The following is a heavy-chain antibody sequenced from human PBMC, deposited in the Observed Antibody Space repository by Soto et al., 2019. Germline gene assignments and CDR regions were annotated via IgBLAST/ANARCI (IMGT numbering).Heavy chain of an antibody. CDR3: AREGGSGWYYYDY. Sequence: SETLSLTCTVSGGSISSYYWSWIRQPPGKGLEWIGYIYYSGCTNYNPSLKSRVTISVDTSKNQFSLKLSSVTAADTAVYYCAREGGSGWYYYDYWGHGTLVTVSS. CDR1: GGSISSYY. J-gene: IGHJ4*01. V-gene: IGHV4-59*12. D-gene: IGHD6-19*01. CDR2: IYYSGCT.